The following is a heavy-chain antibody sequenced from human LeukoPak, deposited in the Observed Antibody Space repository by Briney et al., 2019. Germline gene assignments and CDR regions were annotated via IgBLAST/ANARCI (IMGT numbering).Heavy chain of an antibody. Sequence: ASVKVSCKASGYTFIDYYMHWVRQAPGRGLEWMGWIDPKTGGTSYAQKFQDRVAMIRDTSISTAYMELTRLRSDDTAVYYCARAYSSGWYGLTDYWGQGTLVTVSS. CDR2: IDPKTGGT. D-gene: IGHD6-19*01. J-gene: IGHJ4*02. CDR1: GYTFIDYY. CDR3: ARAYSSGWYGLTDY. V-gene: IGHV1-2*02.